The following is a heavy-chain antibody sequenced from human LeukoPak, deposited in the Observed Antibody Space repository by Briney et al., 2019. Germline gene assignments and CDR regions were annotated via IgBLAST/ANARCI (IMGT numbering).Heavy chain of an antibody. J-gene: IGHJ4*02. Sequence: SGGSLRLSCSASGFPFSSYAMHWVRQAPGKGLEYVSAISDSGGSTYYADSVKGRFTISRDNSKNTLYLQMNSLRAEDTAVYYCAKGKADSGLPFFDYWGQGTLVTVSS. V-gene: IGHV3-64*04. D-gene: IGHD1-26*01. CDR3: AKGKADSGLPFFDY. CDR2: ISDSGGST. CDR1: GFPFSSYA.